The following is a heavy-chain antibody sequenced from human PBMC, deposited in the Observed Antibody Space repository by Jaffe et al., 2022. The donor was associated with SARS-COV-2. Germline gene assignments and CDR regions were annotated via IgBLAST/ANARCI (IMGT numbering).Heavy chain of an antibody. Sequence: EVQLVESGGGLVKPGGSLRLSCAASGFTFSSYSMNWVRQAPGKGLEWVSSISSSSSYIYYADSVKGRFTISRDNAKNSLYLQMNSLRAEDTAVYYCARYSTYYDFWSGYLIGETDYYYYGMDVWGQGTTVTVSS. CDR2: ISSSSSYI. CDR1: GFTFSSYS. D-gene: IGHD3-3*01. V-gene: IGHV3-21*01. CDR3: ARYSTYYDFWSGYLIGETDYYYYGMDV. J-gene: IGHJ6*02.